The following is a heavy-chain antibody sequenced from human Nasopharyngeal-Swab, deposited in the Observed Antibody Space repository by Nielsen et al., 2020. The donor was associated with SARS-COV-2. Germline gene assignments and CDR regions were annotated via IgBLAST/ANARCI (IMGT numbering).Heavy chain of an antibody. CDR2: IKEDGSET. D-gene: IGHD3/OR15-3a*01. J-gene: IGHJ5*02. CDR3: ARGDNWTFDP. V-gene: IGHV3-7*04. CDR1: GFTFRGSW. Sequence: GGSLRLSCAVSGFTFRGSWMNWVRQAPGKGLEWVASIKEDGSETYYVDSVKGRFTISRDNAKNSLYLQMNSLRDEDTAVYYCARGDNWTFDPWGQGTLVTVSS.